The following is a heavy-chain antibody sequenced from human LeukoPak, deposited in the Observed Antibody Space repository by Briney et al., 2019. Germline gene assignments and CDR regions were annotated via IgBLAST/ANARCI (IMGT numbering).Heavy chain of an antibody. CDR3: ATERRGVAGKPGIDY. CDR2: FDPEDGET. CDR1: GYTLTELS. V-gene: IGHV1-24*01. D-gene: IGHD6-19*01. Sequence: ASVKVSCKVSGYTLTELSMHWVRQAPGKGLEWMGGFDPEDGETIYAQKFQGRVTMTGDTSTDTAYMELSSLRSEDTAVYYCATERRGVAGKPGIDYWGQGTLVTVSS. J-gene: IGHJ4*02.